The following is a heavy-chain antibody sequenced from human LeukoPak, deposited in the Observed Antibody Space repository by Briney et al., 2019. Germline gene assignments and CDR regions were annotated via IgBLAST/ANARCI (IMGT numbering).Heavy chain of an antibody. CDR1: GFTFSSYA. D-gene: IGHD6-19*01. CDR3: AKVPRQKGWFPLSDY. J-gene: IGHJ4*02. Sequence: PGGSLRLSCAASGFTFSSYAMHWVRPAPGKGLEWVAGILYGGGNKYYAESVKGRFTISRDNSKSPLYLQMNSLRAEATAVYHCAKVPRQKGWFPLSDYWGQGALVTVAS. V-gene: IGHV3-30*18. CDR2: ILYGGGNK.